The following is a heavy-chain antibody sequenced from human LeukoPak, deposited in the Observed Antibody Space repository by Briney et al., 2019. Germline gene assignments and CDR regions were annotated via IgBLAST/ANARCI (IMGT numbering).Heavy chain of an antibody. J-gene: IGHJ3*01. Sequence: GGSLRLSWAASGFTFSNYGMHWVRQAPGKGLEWVTLIWSDGSNKYYVDSVKGRFTISRDNSKNTLYLQMDSLRAEDTAVYYCARKGNAFDFWGQGTMVTVSS. CDR1: GFTFSNYG. V-gene: IGHV3-33*01. CDR3: ARKGNAFDF. D-gene: IGHD3-10*01. CDR2: IWSDGSNK.